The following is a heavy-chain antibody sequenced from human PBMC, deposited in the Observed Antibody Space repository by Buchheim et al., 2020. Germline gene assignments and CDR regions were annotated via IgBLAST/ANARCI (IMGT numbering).Heavy chain of an antibody. CDR1: GFTFSNAW. J-gene: IGHJ4*02. D-gene: IGHD4-17*01. CDR2: IKSKTDGGTT. V-gene: IGHV3-15*01. CDR3: TTVYDYGDLGYFDY. Sequence: EVQLVESGGGLVKPGGSLRLSCVGSGFTFSNAWMSWVRQAPGKGLEWFCRIKSKTDGGTTDYAAPVKGRFTISRDDSKNTLFLQMNSLKTEDTAVYYCTTVYDYGDLGYFDYWGQGT.